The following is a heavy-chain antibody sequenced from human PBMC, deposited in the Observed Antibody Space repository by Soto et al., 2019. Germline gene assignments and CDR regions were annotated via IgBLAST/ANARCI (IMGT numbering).Heavy chain of an antibody. J-gene: IGHJ6*03. CDR3: ARGRYSNYLGVYYYYYMDV. D-gene: IGHD4-4*01. Sequence: PSETLSLTCTVSGGSISSYYWSWIRQPPGKGLEWIGYIYYSGSTNYNPSLKSRVTISVDTSKNQFSLKLSSVTAADTAVYYCARGRYSNYLGVYYYYYMDVWGKGTTVTVYS. V-gene: IGHV4-59*01. CDR1: GGSISSYY. CDR2: IYYSGST.